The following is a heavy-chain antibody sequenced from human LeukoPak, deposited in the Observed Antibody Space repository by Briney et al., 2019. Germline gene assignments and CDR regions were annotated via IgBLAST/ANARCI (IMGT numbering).Heavy chain of an antibody. CDR2: MYHSGDT. CDR1: GYSVSSGYY. Sequence: SETLSLTCTVSGYSVSSGYYWGWIRQPPGKGLEWIGSMYHSGDTYYNPSLKSRVTISVDTSKNQLSLKLSSVTAADTAVYYCARSKAHLSTSWYGTWFDPWGQGTLVAVSS. J-gene: IGHJ5*02. V-gene: IGHV4-38-2*02. CDR3: ARSKAHLSTSWYGTWFDP. D-gene: IGHD2-2*01.